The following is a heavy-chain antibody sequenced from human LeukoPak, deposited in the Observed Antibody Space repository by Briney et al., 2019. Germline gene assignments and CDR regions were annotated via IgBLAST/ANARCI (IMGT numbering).Heavy chain of an antibody. Sequence: GESLKISCKGSGYSFTNYWIGWVRQMPGKGLEWMGIIFPGDSDTRYSPSFQGQVTISADKSVSTAYLQWGSLKASDTAMYYCARAGPAVVERYFDYWGQGTLVTVSS. V-gene: IGHV5-51*01. D-gene: IGHD6-19*01. CDR3: ARAGPAVVERYFDY. J-gene: IGHJ4*02. CDR1: GYSFTNYW. CDR2: IFPGDSDT.